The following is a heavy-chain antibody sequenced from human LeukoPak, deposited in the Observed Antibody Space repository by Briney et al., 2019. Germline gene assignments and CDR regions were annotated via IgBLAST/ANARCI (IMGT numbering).Heavy chain of an antibody. CDR2: IYYSGST. J-gene: IGHJ4*02. CDR1: GGSISSGGYY. CDR3: ARGNPEDYYFDY. D-gene: IGHD1-14*01. Sequence: PSETLSLTCTVSGGSISSGGYYWSWIRQHPGKGLEWIGYIYYSGSTYYNPSLKSRVTISVDTSKNQFSLKLSSVTAADTAVYYCARGNPEDYYFDYWGQGTLVTVSS. V-gene: IGHV4-31*03.